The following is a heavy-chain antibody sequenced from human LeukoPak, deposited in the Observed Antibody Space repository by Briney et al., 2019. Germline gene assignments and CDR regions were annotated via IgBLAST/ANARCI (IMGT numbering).Heavy chain of an antibody. CDR3: ARWNSGSCSH. V-gene: IGHV3-72*01. D-gene: IGHD1-26*01. J-gene: IGHJ4*02. CDR1: GFILNDHY. Sequence: PGGCLRLSCAASGFILNDHYMDWVRQAPGKGLEWVGRSRNKAQNYITEYAASVKGRFTISRGDSKNSLYLQMNSLKTEDTAVYYCARWNSGSCSHWGQGTLVTVSS. CDR2: SRNKAQNYIT.